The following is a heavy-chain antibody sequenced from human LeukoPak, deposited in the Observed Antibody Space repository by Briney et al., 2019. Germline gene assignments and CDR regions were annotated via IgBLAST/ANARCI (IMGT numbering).Heavy chain of an antibody. D-gene: IGHD2-15*01. CDR1: GFTFSSYG. J-gene: IGHJ4*02. CDR2: ISGSGGST. V-gene: IGHV3-23*01. CDR3: AKAPVTSCRGAFCYPFDY. Sequence: GGTLTLSCPASGFTFSSYGMSWVRQAPGKGLEWVSAISGSGGSTYYVDSVKGRFTISRDNSKNTLYLQLNSLRAEDTAVYYCAKAPVTSCRGAFCYPFDYWGQGTLVTVSS.